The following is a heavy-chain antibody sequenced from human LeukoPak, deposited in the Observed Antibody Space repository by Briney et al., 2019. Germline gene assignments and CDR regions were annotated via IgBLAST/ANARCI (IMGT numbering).Heavy chain of an antibody. CDR1: GGSISSSNYY. CDR3: ARVSVTTYAFDI. D-gene: IGHD4-17*01. V-gene: IGHV4-39*07. CDR2: IYYSGST. J-gene: IGHJ3*02. Sequence: SETLSLTCTVSGGSISSSNYYWGWIRQPPGKGLEWIGSIYYSGSTYYNPSLKSRVTISVDTSKNQFSLKLSSVTAADTAVYYCARVSVTTYAFDIWGQGTMVTVSS.